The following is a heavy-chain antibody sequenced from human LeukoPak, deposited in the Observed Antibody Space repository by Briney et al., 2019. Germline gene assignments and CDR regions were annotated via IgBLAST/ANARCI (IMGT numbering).Heavy chain of an antibody. D-gene: IGHD6-6*01. CDR2: IYYSGST. Sequence: SETLSLTCTVSGGSISSYYWSWIRQPPGKGLEWIGYIYYSGSTNYNPSLKSRVTISVDTSKNQFSLKLSSVTAADTAVYYCARGAGSSSLFALPSYYFDYWGQGTLVTVSS. V-gene: IGHV4-59*01. J-gene: IGHJ4*02. CDR1: GGSISSYY. CDR3: ARGAGSSSLFALPSYYFDY.